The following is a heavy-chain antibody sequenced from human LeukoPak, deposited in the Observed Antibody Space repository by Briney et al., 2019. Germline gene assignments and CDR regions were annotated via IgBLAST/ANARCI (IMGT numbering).Heavy chain of an antibody. CDR1: GFTFNSYA. CDR3: AREEVGVPAAYFDY. CDR2: MSGSGRKT. D-gene: IGHD2-2*01. Sequence: GGSLRLSCATSGFTFNSYAMSWVRQAPGKGLEWVSSMSGSGRKTYYADSVKGRFTISRDNSKNTLYLQMNSLRAEDTAVYYCAREEVGVPAAYFDYWGQGTLVTVSS. V-gene: IGHV3-23*01. J-gene: IGHJ4*02.